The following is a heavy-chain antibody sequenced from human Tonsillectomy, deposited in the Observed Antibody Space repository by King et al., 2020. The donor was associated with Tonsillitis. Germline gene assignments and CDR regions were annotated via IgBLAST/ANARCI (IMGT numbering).Heavy chain of an antibody. CDR1: GFTFSSHA. V-gene: IGHV3-64*01. CDR2: ISSDGGST. J-gene: IGHJ6*03. D-gene: IGHD5-24*01. CDR3: ARDEGDGYNWYYYYMDV. Sequence: VQLVESGGGLVQPGGSLRLSCAASGFTFSSHAMHWVRQAPGKGLEYVSAISSDGGSTYYANSVKGRFTISRDNSNNTLYLQMGSLRAVDMAVYYCARDEGDGYNWYYYYMDVWGKGTTVTVSS.